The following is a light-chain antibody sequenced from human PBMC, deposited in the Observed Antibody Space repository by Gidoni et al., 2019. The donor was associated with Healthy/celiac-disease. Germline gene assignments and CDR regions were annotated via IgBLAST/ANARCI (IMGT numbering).Light chain of an antibody. CDR2: LNSDGSH. CDR3: QNWGTGSVV. J-gene: IGLJ2*01. V-gene: IGLV4-69*01. Sequence: QLVLTQSPSASASLRASVKLTCTLRSGHSSDAIAWHQQQPEKGPRYLMKLNSDGSHSKGDGIPDRFSGSSSGAERYLTISSLQSEDEADYYCQNWGTGSVVFGGGTKLTVL. CDR1: SGHSSDA.